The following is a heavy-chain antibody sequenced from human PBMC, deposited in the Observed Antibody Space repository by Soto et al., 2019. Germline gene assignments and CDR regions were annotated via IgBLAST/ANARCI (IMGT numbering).Heavy chain of an antibody. CDR2: IYYSGST. V-gene: IGHV4-39*02. CDR1: GGSISSSSYY. Sequence: SETLSLTCTVSGGSISSSSYYWGWIRQPPGKGLEWIGSIYYSGSTYYNPSLKSRVTISVDTSKNQFSLKLSSVTAADTAVYYCVRDPTSEYAFDIWGQGTMVTVSS. D-gene: IGHD2-2*01. CDR3: VRDPTSEYAFDI. J-gene: IGHJ3*02.